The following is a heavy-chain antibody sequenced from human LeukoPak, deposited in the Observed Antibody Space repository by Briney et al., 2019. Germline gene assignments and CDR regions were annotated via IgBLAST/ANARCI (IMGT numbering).Heavy chain of an antibody. CDR3: ARVLYYYDSSGYYPGYFDY. V-gene: IGHV4-59*01. CDR2: IYYSGST. D-gene: IGHD3-22*01. J-gene: IGHJ4*02. Sequence: SETLSLTCTVSSGSISSYYWSWIRQPPGKGLEWIGYIYYSGSTNYNPSLKSRVTISVDTSKNQFSLKLSSVTAADTAVYYCARVLYYYDSSGYYPGYFDYWGQGTLVTVSS. CDR1: SGSISSYY.